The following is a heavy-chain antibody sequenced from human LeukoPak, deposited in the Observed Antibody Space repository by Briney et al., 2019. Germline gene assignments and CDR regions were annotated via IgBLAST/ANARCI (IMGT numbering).Heavy chain of an antibody. D-gene: IGHD3-10*01. J-gene: IGHJ3*02. CDR1: GFTFSSYE. Sequence: GGSLRLSCAASGFTFSSYEMNWVRQAPGKGLEWVSAISGSGSSTYYADSVKGRFTISRDNSKNTLYLQMNSLRAEDTAVYHCSKDPQFYYGSGSGAFDIWGQGAMVTVSS. V-gene: IGHV3-23*01. CDR3: SKDPQFYYGSGSGAFDI. CDR2: ISGSGSST.